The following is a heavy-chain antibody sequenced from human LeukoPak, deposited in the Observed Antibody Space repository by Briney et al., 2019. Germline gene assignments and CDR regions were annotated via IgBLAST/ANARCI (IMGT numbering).Heavy chain of an antibody. D-gene: IGHD6-19*01. J-gene: IGHJ5*02. CDR1: GFTFSSYA. CDR2: ISYDGSNK. CDR3: ARDLMAGQT. Sequence: GRSLRLSCAASGFTFSSYAMHWVRQAPGKGLEWVAVISYDGSNKYYADSVKGRFTISRDNSKNTLYLQMNSLRAEDTAVYYCARDLMAGQTWGQGTLVTVSS. V-gene: IGHV3-30-3*01.